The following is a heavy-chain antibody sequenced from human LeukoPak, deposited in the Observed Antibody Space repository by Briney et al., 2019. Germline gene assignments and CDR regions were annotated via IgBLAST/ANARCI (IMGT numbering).Heavy chain of an antibody. D-gene: IGHD5-18*01. V-gene: IGHV1-24*01. CDR3: ATGGYSYGQFRYYFDY. CDR2: FDPEDGET. Sequence: ASVKVSCKVSGYTLTELSMHWVRQAPGKGLEWMGGFDPEDGETIYAQKFQGRVTMTEDTSTDTAYMELSSLRSEDTAVYYCATGGYSYGQFRYYFDYWGQGTLVTVSS. CDR1: GYTLTELS. J-gene: IGHJ4*02.